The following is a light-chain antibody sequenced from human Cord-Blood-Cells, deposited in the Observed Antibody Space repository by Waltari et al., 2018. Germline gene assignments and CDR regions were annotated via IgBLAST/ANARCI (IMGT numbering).Light chain of an antibody. CDR2: DVS. CDR1: SSDFGGYNY. Sequence: QSALTQPRSVSGSPGQSVTIPCTGTSSDFGGYNYVSWYQQHPGKAPKLMIYDVSKRPSGVPDRFSGSKSGNTASLTISGLQAEDEADYYCCSYAGSYTLFGGGTKLTVL. J-gene: IGLJ2*01. CDR3: CSYAGSYTL. V-gene: IGLV2-11*01.